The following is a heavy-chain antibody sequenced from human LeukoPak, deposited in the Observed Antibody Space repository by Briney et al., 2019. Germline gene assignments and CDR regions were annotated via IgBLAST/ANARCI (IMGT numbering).Heavy chain of an antibody. D-gene: IGHD3-3*01. CDR2: IYYSGST. V-gene: IGHV4-61*10. J-gene: IGHJ3*02. CDR3: ARVAEGGITIFGVAQDAFDI. CDR1: GGSISSGSYY. Sequence: SETLSLTCTVSGGSISSGSYYWSWIRQPAGKGLEWIGYIYYSGSTNYNPSLKSRVTISVDTSKNQFSLKLSSVTAADTAVYYCARVAEGGITIFGVAQDAFDIWGQGTMVTVSS.